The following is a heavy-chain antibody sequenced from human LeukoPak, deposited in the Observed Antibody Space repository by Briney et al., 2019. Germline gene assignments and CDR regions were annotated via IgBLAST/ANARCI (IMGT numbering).Heavy chain of an antibody. Sequence: GGSLRLSSAPSGFTVSSNYMCWVRQAPGKGLGWVSLIYSGGSTYYADSVKGRFTISRDNSKNTLYLQMTSLRAEDTAVYYCARDTRYFDWLLTSYGMDVWGQGTTVTVSS. D-gene: IGHD3-9*01. J-gene: IGHJ6*02. CDR3: ARDTRYFDWLLTSYGMDV. CDR2: IYSGGST. CDR1: GFTVSSNY. V-gene: IGHV3-53*01.